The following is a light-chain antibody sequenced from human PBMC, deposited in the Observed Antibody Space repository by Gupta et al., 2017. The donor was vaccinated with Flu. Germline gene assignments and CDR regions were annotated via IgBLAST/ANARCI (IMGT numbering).Light chain of an antibody. CDR2: AKN. J-gene: IGLJ2*01. CDR3: NSRDSTDNHQAV. Sequence: SSALTQAPAVSVALGQTSRITCQGDSLRNSYASWYKQRPGQAPVLVIYAKNIRPSGIPDRFSGSSSGNTASLTITGAQAEDEADYYCNSRDSTDNHQAVFGGGTKLTVL. CDR1: SLRNSY. V-gene: IGLV3-19*01.